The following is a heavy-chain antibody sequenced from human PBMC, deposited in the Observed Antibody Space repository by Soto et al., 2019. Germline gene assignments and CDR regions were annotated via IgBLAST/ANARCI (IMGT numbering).Heavy chain of an antibody. CDR3: ARDSDFCSGGSCYLPWFAP. Sequence: ASVKVSCKASGGTFSSYAISWVRQATGQGLGWMGGIIPIFGTANYAQKFQGRVTITADESTSTAYMELSSLRSEDTAVYYCARDSDFCSGGSCYLPWFAPWGQGTLVTVSS. CDR2: IIPIFGTA. CDR1: GGTFSSYA. D-gene: IGHD2-15*01. J-gene: IGHJ5*02. V-gene: IGHV1-69*13.